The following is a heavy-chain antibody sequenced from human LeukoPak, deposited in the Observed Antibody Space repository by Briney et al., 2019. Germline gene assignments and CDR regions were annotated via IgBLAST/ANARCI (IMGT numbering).Heavy chain of an antibody. V-gene: IGHV3-23*01. CDR1: GFTFSSYA. CDR2: ISGSGDNT. J-gene: IGHJ4*02. D-gene: IGHD6-19*01. CDR3: AKRSGYTTGWFFDF. Sequence: GGSLRLSCAASGFTFSSYAVSWVRQAPGKGLEWVSSISGSGDNTYYAESVKGRFTISRDNSKNTLFLQMNSLRAEDTAVFYCAKRSGYTTGWFFDFWGQGTLVTVSS.